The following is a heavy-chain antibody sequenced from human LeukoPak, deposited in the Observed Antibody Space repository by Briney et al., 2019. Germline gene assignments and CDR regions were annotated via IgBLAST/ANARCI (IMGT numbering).Heavy chain of an antibody. CDR2: IRWDRGTV. D-gene: IGHD2-15*01. V-gene: IGHV3-9*02. CDR1: GFNADDYA. Sequence: PGRSLTLSCAVSGFNADDYAIHWVRQPPGKGLEWVSGIRWDRGTVGYAGSVKGRFTMSRDSAKNSVYLQMNSLRPEDTALYYCARGIDSSGTYSGGGFHLRYWGQGTQVTVSS. J-gene: IGHJ4*02. CDR3: ARGIDSSGTYSGGGFHLRY.